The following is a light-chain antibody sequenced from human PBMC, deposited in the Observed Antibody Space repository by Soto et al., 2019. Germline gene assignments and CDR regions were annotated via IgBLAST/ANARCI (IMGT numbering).Light chain of an antibody. CDR1: QSISNS. Sequence: EIVMTQSPATLSVSPWERATLSCRASQSISNSLAWYQQKPGQAPSLLIYGASTRATGIPARFSGSGSGTEFTLTISSLQSEDSAVYYCQQYNNWPPRTFGQGTKLEIK. CDR3: QQYNNWPPRT. J-gene: IGKJ2*01. V-gene: IGKV3-15*01. CDR2: GAS.